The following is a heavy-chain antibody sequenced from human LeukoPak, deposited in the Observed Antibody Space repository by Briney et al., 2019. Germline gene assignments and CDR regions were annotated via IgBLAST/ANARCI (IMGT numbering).Heavy chain of an antibody. Sequence: GRSLRLSCAASGFTFDDYAMHWVRQAPGKGLVWVSRINTDGSSTSYADSVKGRFTISRDNAKNTLYLQMNSLRAEDTAVYYFTPGIGFWSTTWGQGTLVTVSS. D-gene: IGHD3-3*01. CDR3: TPGIGFWSTT. CDR2: INTDGSST. J-gene: IGHJ5*02. V-gene: IGHV3-74*01. CDR1: GFTFDDYA.